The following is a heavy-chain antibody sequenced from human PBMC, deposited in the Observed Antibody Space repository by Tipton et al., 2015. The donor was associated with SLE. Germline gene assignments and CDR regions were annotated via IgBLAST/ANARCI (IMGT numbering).Heavy chain of an antibody. Sequence: SLRLSCAASGFTFSSYAMHWVRQAPGKGLEWAAVISYDGSNKYYADSVKGRFTISRDNSKNTLYLQMNSLRAEDTAVYYCARDLLSGGSGLNGWFDPWGQGTLVTVSS. D-gene: IGHD3-10*01. CDR2: ISYDGSNK. CDR1: GFTFSSYA. J-gene: IGHJ5*02. V-gene: IGHV3-30-3*01. CDR3: ARDLLSGGSGLNGWFDP.